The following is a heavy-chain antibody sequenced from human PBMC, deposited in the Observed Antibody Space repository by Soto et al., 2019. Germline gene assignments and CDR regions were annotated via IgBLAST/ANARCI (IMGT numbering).Heavy chain of an antibody. CDR3: AKGGRQWLVTSDFNY. Sequence: GGSLRLSCAASGFTFSDYAMHWVRQAPGKGLEWVAVVSHDGRNTHYADSVKGRFTTSRGSSKNTVSLEMTSLRAEDTAVYYCAKGGRQWLVTSDFNYWGQGALVTVSS. CDR1: GFTFSDYA. D-gene: IGHD6-19*01. J-gene: IGHJ4*02. CDR2: VSHDGRNT. V-gene: IGHV3-30*18.